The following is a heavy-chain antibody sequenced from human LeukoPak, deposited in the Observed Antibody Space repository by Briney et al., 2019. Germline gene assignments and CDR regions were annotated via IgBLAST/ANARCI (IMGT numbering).Heavy chain of an antibody. CDR1: GGSISGYY. Sequence: PSETLSLTCTVSGGSISGYYWGWIRQPPGKGLEWIGSIYYSGSTYYNPSLKSRVTISVDTSKNQFSLKLSSVTAADTAVYYCARGWFGEGIWGPGTLVTVSS. D-gene: IGHD3-10*01. CDR2: IYYSGST. J-gene: IGHJ3*02. V-gene: IGHV4-39*01. CDR3: ARGWFGEGI.